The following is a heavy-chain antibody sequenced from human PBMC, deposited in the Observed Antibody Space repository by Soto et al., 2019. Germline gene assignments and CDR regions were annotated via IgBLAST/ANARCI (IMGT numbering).Heavy chain of an antibody. V-gene: IGHV4-34*01. CDR3: ARGRQWYSVSWYWFDP. CDR2: INHSGST. CDR1: GGSFRGYY. J-gene: IGHJ5*02. Sequence: QVQLQQWGAGLLKPSETLSLTCAVYGGSFRGYYWNWIRQPPGKGLEWIGEINHSGSTNSNPSLKSRVALSGDTSKNQFSLNLSSVTAADTAVYYCARGRQWYSVSWYWFDPWGQGNLVTVSS. D-gene: IGHD6-13*01.